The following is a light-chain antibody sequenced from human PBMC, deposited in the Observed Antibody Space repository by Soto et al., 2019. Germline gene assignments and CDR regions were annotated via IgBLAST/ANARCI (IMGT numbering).Light chain of an antibody. CDR1: QSISSW. Sequence: DIHMTHSPSTLSASVGDRVTITCRASQSISSWLAWYQQKPGKAPKLLIYDASSLESGVPSRFSGSGSGTEFTLTISSLQPDDFATYYCQQYNSDIAKFGQGTKVDIK. V-gene: IGKV1-5*01. CDR2: DAS. CDR3: QQYNSDIAK. J-gene: IGKJ1*01.